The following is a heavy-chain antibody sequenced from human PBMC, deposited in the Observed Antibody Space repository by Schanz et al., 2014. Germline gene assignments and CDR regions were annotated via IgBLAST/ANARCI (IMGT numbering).Heavy chain of an antibody. D-gene: IGHD3-22*01. Sequence: EVQLVESGGGLVQPGGSLRLSCAASGFTFSSYSLAWVRQAPGKGLEWVSFISTGRYLYYADSVKGRFTISRDNAKDSVFLQMNSLRVEDTAVYYCARVGIEGSSGRKTDYWGQGTLVTVSS. CDR2: ISTGRYL. J-gene: IGHJ4*02. CDR1: GFTFSSYS. V-gene: IGHV3-21*06. CDR3: ARVGIEGSSGRKTDY.